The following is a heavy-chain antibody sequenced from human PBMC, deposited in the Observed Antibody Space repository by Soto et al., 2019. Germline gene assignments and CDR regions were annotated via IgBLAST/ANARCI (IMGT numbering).Heavy chain of an antibody. CDR2: ISAYNGNT. Sequence: ASVKVSCKASGYTFTSYGISWVRQAPGQGLEWMGWISAYNGNTNYAQKLQGRVTMTTDTSTSTAYMELRSLRSDDTAVYYCARSYYDSTGYYVVSSAFDIWGQGTMVTVSS. D-gene: IGHD3-22*01. CDR1: GYTFTSYG. CDR3: ARSYYDSTGYYVVSSAFDI. J-gene: IGHJ3*02. V-gene: IGHV1-18*04.